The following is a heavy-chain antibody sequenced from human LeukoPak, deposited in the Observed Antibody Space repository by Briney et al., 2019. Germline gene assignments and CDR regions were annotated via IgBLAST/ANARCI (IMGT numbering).Heavy chain of an antibody. CDR1: GFMFSSCN. CDR2: ISSSGDSI. D-gene: IGHD3-22*01. V-gene: IGHV3-48*01. Sequence: GGSLRLSCEASGFMFSSCNMDWVRQAPGKGLEWVSYISSSGDSIYYADSVKGRFTISRDNADNSLYLQMNSLRAEDTAVYYCARQDHDSSGADDYWGQGTLVTVSS. CDR3: ARQDHDSSGADDY. J-gene: IGHJ4*02.